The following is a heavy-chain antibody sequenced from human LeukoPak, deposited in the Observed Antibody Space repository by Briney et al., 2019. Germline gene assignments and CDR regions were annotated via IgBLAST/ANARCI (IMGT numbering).Heavy chain of an antibody. V-gene: IGHV1-69*05. D-gene: IGHD1-26*01. CDR2: IIPIFRTT. J-gene: IGHJ5*01. CDR3: AKDDGSATMGFDS. Sequence: SVKVSCKASGGTSSNYAFSWVRQAPGQGLEWMGGIIPIFRTTNYAEQFQGRVTITTDESTNTAYLDLSSLRSEDTAVYYCAKDDGSATMGFDSWGQGTLVSVSS. CDR1: GGTSSNYA.